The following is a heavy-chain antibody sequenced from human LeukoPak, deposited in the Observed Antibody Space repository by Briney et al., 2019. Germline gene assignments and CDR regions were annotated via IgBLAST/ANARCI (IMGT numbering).Heavy chain of an antibody. CDR3: AKQPYNHYYLDV. CDR1: GLTIHDYA. CDR2: IVGDSSKT. D-gene: IGHD1-14*01. Sequence: GGSLRLSCAISGLTIHDYAMNWVRQAPGKGLEWVSTIVGDSSKTYYADSVKGRFTISRDNSNYMLFLHMNNLRAEDTAIYYCAKQPYNHYYLDVWGKGTTATVSS. J-gene: IGHJ6*03. V-gene: IGHV3-23*01.